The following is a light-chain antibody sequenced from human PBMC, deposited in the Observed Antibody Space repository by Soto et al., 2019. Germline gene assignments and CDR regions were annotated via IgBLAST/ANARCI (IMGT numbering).Light chain of an antibody. Sequence: DIQMTQSPSTLSASVGDRVTITCRASQTISNLLAWYQQKPGRAPTLVIYKASTLESGVPSRFSGSASGTEFTLTISSLQPDDFATYYCQQYNSYPLTFGQGTRLEMK. CDR1: QTISNL. J-gene: IGKJ5*01. CDR2: KAS. V-gene: IGKV1-5*03. CDR3: QQYNSYPLT.